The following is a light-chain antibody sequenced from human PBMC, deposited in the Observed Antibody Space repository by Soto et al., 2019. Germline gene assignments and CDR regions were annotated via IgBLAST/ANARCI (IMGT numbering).Light chain of an antibody. CDR3: SSYTSSSTPHVV. Sequence: QSALTQPASVSGSPGQSITISCTGTSSDVGGYNYVCWYQQHPGKAPKLMIYEVSNRPSGVSTRFSGSKSGNTASLTISGLQADDEADYYCSSYTSSSTPHVVFGGGTKLTVL. CDR2: EVS. CDR1: SSDVGGYNY. J-gene: IGLJ2*01. V-gene: IGLV2-14*01.